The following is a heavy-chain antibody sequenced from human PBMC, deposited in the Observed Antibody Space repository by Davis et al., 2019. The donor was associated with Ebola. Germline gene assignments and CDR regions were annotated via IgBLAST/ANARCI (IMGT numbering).Heavy chain of an antibody. V-gene: IGHV3-21*01. CDR3: ARDGYSYGPGGFDY. Sequence: PGGSLRLSCAASGFTFSSYSMNWVRQAPGKGLEWVSSISSSSSYIYYADSVKGRFTISRDNAKNSLYLQMNSLRAEDTAVYYCARDGYSYGPGGFDYWGQGTLVTVSS. D-gene: IGHD5-18*01. CDR2: ISSSSSYI. CDR1: GFTFSSYS. J-gene: IGHJ4*02.